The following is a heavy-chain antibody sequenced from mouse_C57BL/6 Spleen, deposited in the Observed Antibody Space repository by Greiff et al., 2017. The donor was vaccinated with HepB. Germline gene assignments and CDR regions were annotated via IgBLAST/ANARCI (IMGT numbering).Heavy chain of an antibody. V-gene: IGHV1-82*01. J-gene: IGHJ4*01. D-gene: IGHD2-4*01. CDR1: GYAFSSSW. CDR2: IYPGDGDT. Sequence: QVQLKQSGPELVKPGASVKISCKASGYAFSSSWMNWVKQRPGQGLEWIGRIYPGDGDTNFNGKFKGKATLTADKSSSTAYMQISSLTSEDSAVYFCARGGYDYVYAMDYWGQGTSVTVAS. CDR3: ARGGYDYVYAMDY.